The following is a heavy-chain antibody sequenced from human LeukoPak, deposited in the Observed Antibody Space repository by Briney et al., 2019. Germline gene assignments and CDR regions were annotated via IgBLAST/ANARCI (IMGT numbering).Heavy chain of an antibody. CDR1: GFTFSSYG. CDR2: ISGSGGST. V-gene: IGHV3-23*01. D-gene: IGHD6-6*01. J-gene: IGHJ5*02. Sequence: PGGSLRLSCAASGFTFSSYGMSWVRQAPGKGLEWVSAISGSGGSTYYADPVKGRFTISRDNSKSTLYLQMNSLRAEDTAVYYCAKGEHSSSSFSDWFDPWGQGTLVTVSS. CDR3: AKGEHSSSSFSDWFDP.